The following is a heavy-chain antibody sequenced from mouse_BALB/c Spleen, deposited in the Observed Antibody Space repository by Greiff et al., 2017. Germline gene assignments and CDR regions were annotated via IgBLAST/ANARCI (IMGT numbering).Heavy chain of an antibody. CDR1: GYTFTSYW. CDR3: TRYDGWYFDV. J-gene: IGHJ1*01. CDR2: INPSTGYT. D-gene: IGHD2-3*01. Sequence: VQLQQSGAELAKPGASVKMSCKASGYTFTSYWMHWVKQRPGQGLEWIGYINPSTGYTEYNQKFKDKATLTADKSSSTAYMQLSSLTSEDSAVYYCTRYDGWYFDVWGAGTTVTVSS. V-gene: IGHV1-7*01.